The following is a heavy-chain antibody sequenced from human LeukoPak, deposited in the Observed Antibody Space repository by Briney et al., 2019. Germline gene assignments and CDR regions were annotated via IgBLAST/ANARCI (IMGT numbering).Heavy chain of an antibody. CDR1: GGSISSYY. V-gene: IGHV4-4*07. Sequence: SETLSLTCTVSGGSISSYYWSWIRQPAGRGLEWIGRIYTSGSTNYNPSLKSRVTISVDTSKNQFSLKLSSVTAADTAVYYCARGIPNSSGYYYSTRVYFFDYWGQGTLVTVSS. CDR2: IYTSGST. CDR3: ARGIPNSSGYYYSTRVYFFDY. D-gene: IGHD3-22*01. J-gene: IGHJ4*02.